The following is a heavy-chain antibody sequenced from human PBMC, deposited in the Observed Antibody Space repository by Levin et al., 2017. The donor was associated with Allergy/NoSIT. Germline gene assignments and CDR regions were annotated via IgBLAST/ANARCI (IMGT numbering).Heavy chain of an antibody. CDR2: IWYDGSNK. CDR3: ARDLGYDTYYFDY. D-gene: IGHD3-9*01. CDR1: GFTFSSYG. Sequence: PGGSLRLSCAASGFTFSSYGMHWVRQAPGKGLEWVAVIWYDGSNKYYADSVKGRFTIFRDNSKNTLYLQMNSLRAEDTAVYYCARDLGYDTYYFDYWGQGTLVTVSS. V-gene: IGHV3-33*01. J-gene: IGHJ4*02.